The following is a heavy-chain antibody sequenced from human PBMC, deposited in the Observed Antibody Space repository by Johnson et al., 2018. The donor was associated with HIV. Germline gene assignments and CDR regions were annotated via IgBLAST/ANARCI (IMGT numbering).Heavy chain of an antibody. V-gene: IGHV3-9*01. CDR1: GFTFDEYA. CDR3: ARDRVVELGANSDAFDI. J-gene: IGHJ3*02. D-gene: IGHD2-15*01. Sequence: VQLVESGGALVQPGRSLRLSCAASGFTFDEYALHWVRQAPGKGLEWVSGISWNNGTIGYADSVMGRFTISRDNSKNTLYLEMNSLRPEDTAVYYCARDRVVELGANSDAFDIWGQWTMVTVSS. CDR2: ISWNNGTI.